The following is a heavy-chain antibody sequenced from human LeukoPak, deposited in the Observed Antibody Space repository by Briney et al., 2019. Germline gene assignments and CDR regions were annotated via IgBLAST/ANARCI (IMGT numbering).Heavy chain of an antibody. D-gene: IGHD3-10*01. J-gene: IGHJ3*01. V-gene: IGHV6-1*01. CDR1: GDSVSRKSAG. CDR2: IYYRSSWYS. Sequence: SQTLSLTCAISGDSVSRKSAGWNWIRQSPSRGLEWLGRIYYRSSWYSDFLTSRITISPDTYKNQFSLHLDSVTPEDTAVYYCARGGLVRGSIDSLIAFDFWGQRTAVTVSS. CDR3: ARGGLVRGSIDSLIAFDF.